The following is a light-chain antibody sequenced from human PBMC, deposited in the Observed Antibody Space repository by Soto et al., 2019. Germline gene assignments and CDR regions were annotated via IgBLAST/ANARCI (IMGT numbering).Light chain of an antibody. J-gene: IGKJ1*01. Sequence: EIVMTQSPATLSVSPGERATLSCRASQSVSGTLAWYQQKPGQPPRLLFYGASTRATGIPARFSGSGSGTEFTLTISSLQSEDFAFYYCQQYGSWPPPWTFGKGTKV. V-gene: IGKV3-15*01. CDR2: GAS. CDR1: QSVSGT. CDR3: QQYGSWPPPWT.